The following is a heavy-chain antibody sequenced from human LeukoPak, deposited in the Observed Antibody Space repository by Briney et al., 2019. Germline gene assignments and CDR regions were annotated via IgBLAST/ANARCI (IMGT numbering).Heavy chain of an antibody. V-gene: IGHV3-53*01. J-gene: IGHJ3*02. CDR1: EVTVTSNY. Sequence: GGPLRLSCAASEVTVTSNYMSWVRQAPGKGLQWVSVIYPGGDIYYADSVKGRFIISRDNSKNTLSLQMNSLTADDTAVYYCVRGPRYYDDSGFHYGVFDIWGQGTVVTVSS. CDR2: IYPGGDI. D-gene: IGHD3-22*01. CDR3: VRGPRYYDDSGFHYGVFDI.